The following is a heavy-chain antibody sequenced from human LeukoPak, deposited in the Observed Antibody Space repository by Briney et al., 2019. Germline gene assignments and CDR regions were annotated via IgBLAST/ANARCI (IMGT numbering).Heavy chain of an antibody. D-gene: IGHD2-15*01. Sequence: SETLSLTCTVSGVSISSYYWSWIRQPPGKGLEWIGYIFYSGNTIYNPSLRSRVTISADTSKNHFSLRLRSVTAADTAVYYCARWVVAADYYYMDVWGKGTTVTVSS. CDR3: ARWVVAADYYYMDV. CDR1: GVSISSYY. CDR2: IFYSGNT. V-gene: IGHV4-59*12. J-gene: IGHJ6*03.